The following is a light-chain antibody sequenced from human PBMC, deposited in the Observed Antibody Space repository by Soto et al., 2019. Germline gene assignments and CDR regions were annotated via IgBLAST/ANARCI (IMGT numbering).Light chain of an antibody. CDR1: SSDVGGYNY. CDR3: SSYTSSSTWV. CDR2: GVS. Sequence: QSALTQPASVSGSPGQSITISCTGTSSDVGGYNYVSWFQQHPGKAPKLMIYGVSNRPSGVSYRFSGSKSGNTASLTISGLQPEDEADYYCSSYTSSSTWVFGGGTKVTVL. J-gene: IGLJ3*02. V-gene: IGLV2-14*01.